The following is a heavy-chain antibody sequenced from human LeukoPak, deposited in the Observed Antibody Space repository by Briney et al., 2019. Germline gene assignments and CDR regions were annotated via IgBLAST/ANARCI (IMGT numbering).Heavy chain of an antibody. Sequence: SETLSLTCTVSGGSISSYYWGWIRQPPGKGLEWIGSIYHSGSTYYNPSLKSRVTISVDTSKNQFSLKLSSVTAADTAVYYCARLDFWSGYRLDYWGQGTLVTVSS. J-gene: IGHJ4*02. V-gene: IGHV4-38-2*02. CDR1: GGSISSYY. D-gene: IGHD3-3*01. CDR3: ARLDFWSGYRLDY. CDR2: IYHSGST.